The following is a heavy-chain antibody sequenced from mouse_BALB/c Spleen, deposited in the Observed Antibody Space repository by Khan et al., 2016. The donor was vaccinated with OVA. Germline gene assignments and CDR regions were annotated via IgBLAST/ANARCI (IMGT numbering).Heavy chain of an antibody. J-gene: IGHJ3*01. CDR2: ISSGGDYT. Sequence: EVELVESGGDLVKPGGSLKLSCAASGFTFSSYSMYWVRQTPDKRLEWVASISSGGDYTYYPASVKGRFTISRDNAKNTLYLQMSDLQSEDTAMYYCADHLTGSFAYWGQGTLVTVSA. D-gene: IGHD4-1*01. V-gene: IGHV5-6*01. CDR1: GFTFSSYS. CDR3: ADHLTGSFAY.